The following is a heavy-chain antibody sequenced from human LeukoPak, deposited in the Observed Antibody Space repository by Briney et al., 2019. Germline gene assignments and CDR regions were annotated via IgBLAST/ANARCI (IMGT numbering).Heavy chain of an antibody. CDR1: GGSITSSRSY. Sequence: SETLSLTCTVSGGSITSSRSYGAWIRQSPGKGLEWIGSIYYSGSTYYNPSLKSRVTISVDTSKNQFSLKLSSVTAADTAVYYCARDGALSYYYDSSGYDYWGQGTLVTVSS. D-gene: IGHD3-22*01. CDR3: ARDGALSYYYDSSGYDY. J-gene: IGHJ4*02. V-gene: IGHV4-39*07. CDR2: IYYSGST.